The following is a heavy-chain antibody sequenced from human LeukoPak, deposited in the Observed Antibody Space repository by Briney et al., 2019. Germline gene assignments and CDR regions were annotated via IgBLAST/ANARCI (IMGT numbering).Heavy chain of an antibody. CDR1: GFTFSSYS. J-gene: IGHJ3*02. V-gene: IGHV3-21*01. Sequence: GGSLRLSCAASGFTFSSYSMNWVRQAPGKGLEWVSSISSSSSYIYYADSVKGRFTISRDNAKNSLYLQKNSLRAEDTAVYYCARIGRDAFDIWGQGTMVTVSS. CDR2: ISSSSSYI. CDR3: ARIGRDAFDI.